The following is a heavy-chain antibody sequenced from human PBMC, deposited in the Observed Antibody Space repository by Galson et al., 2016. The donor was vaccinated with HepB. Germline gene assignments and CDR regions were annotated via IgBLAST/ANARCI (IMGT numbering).Heavy chain of an antibody. J-gene: IGHJ4*02. CDR3: ATEAPILAPTLDY. Sequence: SLRLSCAASGFTFSSYGMHWVRQAPGKGLEWLAFMSHDGSSKYYADSVKGRFTISRDNSKNTLYLQMNSLRAEDTAVYYCATEAPILAPTLDYWGQGTLVTVSS. CDR2: MSHDGSSK. CDR1: GFTFSSYG. D-gene: IGHD2/OR15-2a*01. V-gene: IGHV3-30*03.